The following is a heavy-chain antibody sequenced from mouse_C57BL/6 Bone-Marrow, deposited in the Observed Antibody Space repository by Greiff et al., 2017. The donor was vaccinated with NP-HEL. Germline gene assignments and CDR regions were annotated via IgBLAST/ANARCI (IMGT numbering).Heavy chain of an antibody. CDR1: GYAFSSSW. CDR2: IYPGDGDT. CDR3: ARELYWYFDV. Sequence: VQLQQSGPELVKPGASVKISCKASGYAFSSSWMNWVKQRPGKGLEWIGRIYPGDGDTNSNGKFKGKATLTADKSSSTAYMQLSSLTSEDSAVYFCARELYWYFDVWGTGTTVTVSS. J-gene: IGHJ1*03. V-gene: IGHV1-82*01.